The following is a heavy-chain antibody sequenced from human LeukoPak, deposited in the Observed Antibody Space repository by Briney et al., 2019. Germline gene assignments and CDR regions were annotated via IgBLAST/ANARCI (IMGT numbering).Heavy chain of an antibody. CDR3: ARLIAPGTHQAGTGGMDV. V-gene: IGHV4-34*01. D-gene: IGHD6-13*01. J-gene: IGHJ6*02. CDR2: INHSGST. Sequence: SETLSLTCAVYGGSFSGYYWSWIRQPPGKGLEWIGEINHSGSTNYNPSFKSRVTISVDTSKNQFSLKLSSVTAADTAVYYCARLIAPGTHQAGTGGMDVWGQGTTVTVSS. CDR1: GGSFSGYY.